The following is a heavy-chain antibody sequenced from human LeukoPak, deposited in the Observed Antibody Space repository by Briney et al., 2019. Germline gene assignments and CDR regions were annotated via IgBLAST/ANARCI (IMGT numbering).Heavy chain of an antibody. D-gene: IGHD5-12*01. V-gene: IGHV4-61*02. CDR3: ARDLGSGYSGYDPYYYYYMDV. CDR2: IYTSGST. J-gene: IGHJ6*03. CDR1: GGSISSGSYY. Sequence: SETLSLTCTVSGGSISSGSYYWSWIRQPAGKGLEWIGRIYTSGSTNYNPSLKSRVTISVDTSKNQFSLKLSSVTAADTAVYYCARDLGSGYSGYDPYYYYYMDVWGKGTTVTVSS.